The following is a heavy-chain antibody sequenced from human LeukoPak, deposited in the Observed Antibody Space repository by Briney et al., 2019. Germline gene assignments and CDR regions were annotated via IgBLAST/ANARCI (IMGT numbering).Heavy chain of an antibody. V-gene: IGHV1-69*05. CDR3: ARGRRRDGYNLVY. CDR2: IIPIFGTA. D-gene: IGHD5-24*01. Sequence: GASVKVSCKASGGTFSSYTVSWVRQAPGQGLEWMGGIIPIFGTANYAQKFQGRVTITTDESTSTAYMELSSLRSEDTAVYYCARGRRRDGYNLVYWGQGTLVTVSS. J-gene: IGHJ4*02. CDR1: GGTFSSYT.